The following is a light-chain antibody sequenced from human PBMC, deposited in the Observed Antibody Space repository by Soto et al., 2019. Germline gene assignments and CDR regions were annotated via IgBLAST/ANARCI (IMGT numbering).Light chain of an antibody. CDR2: SNN. J-gene: IGLJ3*02. V-gene: IGLV1-44*01. Sequence: QPVLTQPPSASGTPGQRVTISCSGSSSNIGSNTVNWYQQLPGTAPKLLIYSNNQRPSGVPDRFSGSKSGTSASLAISGLQSEDEADYYCAAWDDSLNARSWVFGGGTKLTVL. CDR3: AAWDDSLNARSWV. CDR1: SSNIGSNT.